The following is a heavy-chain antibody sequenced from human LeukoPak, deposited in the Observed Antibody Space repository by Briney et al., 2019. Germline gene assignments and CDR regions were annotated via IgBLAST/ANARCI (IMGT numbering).Heavy chain of an antibody. Sequence: GASVTVSCKASGYTFTSYDINWVRQATGQGLEWMGWMNPNSGGTNYAQKFQGRVTMTRDTSISTAYMELSRLRSDDTAVYYCARMWELPFDYWGQGTLVTVSS. J-gene: IGHJ4*02. CDR2: MNPNSGGT. CDR1: GYTFTSYD. CDR3: ARMWELPFDY. V-gene: IGHV1-2*02. D-gene: IGHD1-26*01.